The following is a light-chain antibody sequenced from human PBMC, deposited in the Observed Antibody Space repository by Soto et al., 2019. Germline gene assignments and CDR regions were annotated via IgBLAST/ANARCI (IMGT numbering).Light chain of an antibody. CDR1: QGVSSN. J-gene: IGKJ2*01. CDR3: QQYNNWPRT. V-gene: IGKV3-15*01. CDR2: GAS. Sequence: EIVMTQSPATLSVSPGERATLSCRASQGVSSNLAWYQQKPGQAPRLLIYGASTRATGIPARFSGSGSGTEFTLTISSLQSEDFAVYYCQQYNNWPRTFCQGTKLEIK.